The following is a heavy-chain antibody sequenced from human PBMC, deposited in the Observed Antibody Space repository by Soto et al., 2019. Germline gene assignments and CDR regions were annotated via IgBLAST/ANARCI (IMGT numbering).Heavy chain of an antibody. CDR1: GGSSSSSSYY. CDR2: IYYSGST. Sequence: SETLSLTCTVSGGSSSSSSYYWGWIRQPPGKGLEWIGSIYYSGSTYYNPSLKSRVTISVDTSKNQFSLKLSSVTAADTAVYYCARPGDIVVVPAAIGVASVAFDIWGQGTMVTVS. J-gene: IGHJ3*02. CDR3: ARPGDIVVVPAAIGVASVAFDI. V-gene: IGHV4-39*01. D-gene: IGHD2-2*01.